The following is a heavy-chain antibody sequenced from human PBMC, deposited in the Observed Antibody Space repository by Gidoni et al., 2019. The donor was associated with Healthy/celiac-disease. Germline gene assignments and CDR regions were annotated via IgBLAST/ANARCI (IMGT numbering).Heavy chain of an antibody. D-gene: IGHD1-20*01. J-gene: IGHJ4*02. CDR2: ISYDGSNK. CDR1: GFTFSSYG. Sequence: QVQLVESGGGVVQPGRSLRLSCAASGFTFSSYGMHWVRQAPGKGLGWVAVISYDGSNKYYADSVKGRFTISRDNSKNTLYLQMNSLRAEDTAVYYCANSNWNLVPDYWGQGTLVTVSS. V-gene: IGHV3-30*18. CDR3: ANSNWNLVPDY.